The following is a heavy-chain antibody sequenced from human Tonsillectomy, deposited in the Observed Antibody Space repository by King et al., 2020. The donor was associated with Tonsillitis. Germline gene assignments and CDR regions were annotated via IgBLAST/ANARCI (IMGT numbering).Heavy chain of an antibody. Sequence: QLQESGPGLVKPSETLSLTCTVSGGSISSYYWSWIRQPPGKGLEWIGYIYYSGSTNYNPSLKSRVHISVDTSKNQFSLKLSSVTAADTAVYYCARHAGDYYVSGMRETNWFDPCGQGTLVTVSS. CDR3: ARHAGDYYVSGMRETNWFDP. CDR2: IYYSGST. CDR1: GGSISSYY. J-gene: IGHJ5*02. V-gene: IGHV4-59*08. D-gene: IGHD3-10*01.